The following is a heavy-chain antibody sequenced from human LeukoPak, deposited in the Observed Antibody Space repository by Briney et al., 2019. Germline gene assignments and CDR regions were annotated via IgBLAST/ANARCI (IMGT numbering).Heavy chain of an antibody. V-gene: IGHV3-48*03. J-gene: IGHJ1*01. D-gene: IGHD6-13*01. Sequence: GGSLRLSCAASGFTFSSYEMNWVRQAPGKGLEWVSYISSSGSTIYYADSVKGRFTISRDNSKNTLYLQMNSLRTEDTAVYYCASQIAAAGRDTFQHWGQGTLVTVSS. CDR3: ASQIAAAGRDTFQH. CDR2: ISSSGSTI. CDR1: GFTFSSYE.